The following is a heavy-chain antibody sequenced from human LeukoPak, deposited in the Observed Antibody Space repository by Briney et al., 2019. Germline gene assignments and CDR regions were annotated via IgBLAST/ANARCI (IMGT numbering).Heavy chain of an antibody. CDR2: ISAYNGKT. D-gene: IGHD5-18*01. Sequence: ASVKVSCKASGYTFTSYGISWVRQAPGQGLEWMGWISAYNGKTNYAQKLQGRVTMTTDTSTSTAYMELRSLRSDDTALYYCGRDLFLYSYGYGLLNFWGQGTLVTVSS. CDR3: GRDLFLYSYGYGLLNF. V-gene: IGHV1-18*01. CDR1: GYTFTSYG. J-gene: IGHJ4*02.